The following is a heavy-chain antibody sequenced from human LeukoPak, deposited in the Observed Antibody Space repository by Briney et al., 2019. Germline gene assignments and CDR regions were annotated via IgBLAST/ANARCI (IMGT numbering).Heavy chain of an antibody. CDR3: ARWIYNFHPLGSYFDY. Sequence: PSETLSLTCTVSGGSISSYYWSWIRQPPGKGLEWIGYIYYSGSTNYNPSLKSRVTISVDTSKNQFSLKLSSVTAADTAVYYCARWIYNFHPLGSYFDYWGQGTLVTVSS. CDR1: GGSISSYY. D-gene: IGHD1-20*01. J-gene: IGHJ4*02. V-gene: IGHV4-59*01. CDR2: IYYSGST.